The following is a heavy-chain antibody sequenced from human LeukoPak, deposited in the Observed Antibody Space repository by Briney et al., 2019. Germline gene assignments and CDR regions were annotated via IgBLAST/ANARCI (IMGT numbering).Heavy chain of an antibody. CDR2: ISSSGGTT. J-gene: IGHJ5*02. V-gene: IGHV3-48*03. CDR1: GFTLSSYE. Sequence: PGGSLRLSCAASGFTLSSYEMNWVRQPPGKGLEFVSYISSSGGTTHYADSVKGRFTISRDNARNSLYLQMDSLRAEDTSIYYCARELQGSGFDPWGQGTLVTVSS. D-gene: IGHD6-19*01. CDR3: ARELQGSGFDP.